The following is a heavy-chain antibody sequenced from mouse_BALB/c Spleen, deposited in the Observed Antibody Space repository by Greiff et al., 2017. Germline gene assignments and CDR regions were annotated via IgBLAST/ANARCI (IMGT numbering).Heavy chain of an antibody. J-gene: IGHJ4*01. CDR3: DRVAATVVAKAMDY. Sequence: QVTLKESGPGILQPSQTLSLTCSFSGFSLSTSGMGVVWLRHPSGKGLEWLAHIWWDDVKRYNPALKSRLTLSKDTSNTQIVLKIASVNTADTATYYCDRVAATVVAKAMDYWGQGTSVTVSS. D-gene: IGHD1-1*01. CDR2: IWWDDVK. V-gene: IGHV8-8*01. CDR1: GFSLSTSGMG.